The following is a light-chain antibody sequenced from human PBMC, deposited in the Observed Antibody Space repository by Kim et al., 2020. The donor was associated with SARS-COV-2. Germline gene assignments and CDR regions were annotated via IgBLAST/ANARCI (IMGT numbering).Light chain of an antibody. CDR2: LGS. CDR3: MQSLQTPEIT. CDR1: QSLQHSNGNVY. J-gene: IGKJ5*01. Sequence: DIVMTQSPLSLPVTPGEPASISCRSSQSLQHSNGNVYLHWYLQKPGQSPQLLIYLGSNRASGVPDRFSGSGSGTDFTLKISRVEAEDVGVYYCMQSLQTPEITFGQGTRLEIK. V-gene: IGKV2-28*01.